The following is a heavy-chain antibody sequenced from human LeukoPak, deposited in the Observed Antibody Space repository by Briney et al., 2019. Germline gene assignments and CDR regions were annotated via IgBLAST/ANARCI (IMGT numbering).Heavy chain of an antibody. CDR2: ISGSGGST. Sequence: PGGSLRLSCAASGFTFSSYAMSWVRQAPGKGLEWVSAISGSGGSTYYADSVKGRFTISRDNSKNTLYLQMNSLRAEDTAVYYCAKAPLTHCSSTSCYYYYMDVWGKGTRSPSP. J-gene: IGHJ6*03. CDR1: GFTFSSYA. V-gene: IGHV3-23*01. CDR3: AKAPLTHCSSTSCYYYYMDV. D-gene: IGHD2-2*01.